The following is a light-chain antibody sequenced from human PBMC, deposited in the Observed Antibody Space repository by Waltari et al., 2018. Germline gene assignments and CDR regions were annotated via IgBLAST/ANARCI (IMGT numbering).Light chain of an antibody. V-gene: IGKV1-39*01. CDR2: FAS. CDR1: QTIINF. Sequence: DIQMTQSPSSLSASIGDRVPITFRASQTIINFLNWYQQKPGKAPKLLIYFASALQSGVPSRFGGSGSGTDFTFTISSLQPEDFATYYCQQSYSIPYTFGQGTKLEI. CDR3: QQSYSIPYT. J-gene: IGKJ2*01.